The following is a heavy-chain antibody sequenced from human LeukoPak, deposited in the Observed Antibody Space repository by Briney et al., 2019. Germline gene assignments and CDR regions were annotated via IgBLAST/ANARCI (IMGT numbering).Heavy chain of an antibody. V-gene: IGHV3-30*04. CDR1: GFTFSSYA. J-gene: IGHJ4*02. CDR2: ISYDGSNK. Sequence: GGSLRLSCAASGFTFSSYAMHWVRQAPGKGLEWVAVISYDGSNKYYADSVKGRFTISRDNSKNTLYMQMNSLRAEDTAVYYCARADIVVVVAACFDYWGQGTLVTVSS. D-gene: IGHD2-15*01. CDR3: ARADIVVVVAACFDY.